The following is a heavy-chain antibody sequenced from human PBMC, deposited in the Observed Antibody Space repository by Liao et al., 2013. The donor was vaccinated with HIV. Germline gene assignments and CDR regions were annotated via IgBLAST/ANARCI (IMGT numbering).Heavy chain of an antibody. CDR3: ARGVYDYVWGSYRSNYFDY. V-gene: IGHV4-39*07. D-gene: IGHD3-16*02. J-gene: IGHJ4*02. CDR1: GGSISGSTYY. CDR2: IYSSGRT. Sequence: QLQLQESGPGLVKPSETLSLTCSVSGGSISGSTYYWAWIRQAPGKGLEYIGNIYSSGRTNSNPSLKSRVTISMDTSKNQFSLKVSSVTAADTAVYYCARGVYDYVWGSYRSNYFDYWGQGTLVTVSS.